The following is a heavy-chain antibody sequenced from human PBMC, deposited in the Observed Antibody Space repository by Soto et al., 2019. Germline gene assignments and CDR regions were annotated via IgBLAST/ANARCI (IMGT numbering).Heavy chain of an antibody. V-gene: IGHV1-46*01. D-gene: IGHD2-2*01. J-gene: IGHJ3*02. CDR1: GYTFTSYY. CDR2: INPSGGST. CDR3: ARDMPPHDAFDI. Sequence: GASVKVSCKASGYTFTSYYIHWVRQAPGQGLEWMGIINPSGGSTSYAQKFQGRVTMTRDTSTSTVYMELSSLRSEDTAVYYCARDMPPHDAFDIWGQGTMVTVSS.